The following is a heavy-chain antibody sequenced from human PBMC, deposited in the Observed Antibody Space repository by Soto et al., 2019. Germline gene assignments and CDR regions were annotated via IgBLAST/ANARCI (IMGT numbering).Heavy chain of an antibody. Sequence: SETLSLTCTVSGDSLSSGHHYWGWIRQPPGKGLEWIGYIYYSGSINYSPSLKSRVSISVDTSKNQVSLKVHSVTAADTAVYYCARLVDRNWYTFFFDYWGQGTQVTVSS. CDR2: IYYSGSI. J-gene: IGHJ4*02. D-gene: IGHD2-2*02. CDR3: ARLVDRNWYTFFFDY. CDR1: GDSLSSGHHY. V-gene: IGHV4-61*01.